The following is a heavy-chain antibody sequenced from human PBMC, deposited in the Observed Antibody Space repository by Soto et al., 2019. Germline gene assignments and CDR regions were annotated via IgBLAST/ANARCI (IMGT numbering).Heavy chain of an antibody. Sequence: EVQLLESGGSMVQPGGSLRLSCAASGITFTNYALSWVRQAPGKGLEWVSGISGSGTGTYYADSVKGRFTISRDNSKSTVYLHMNSLRADYTAIYYCAKEGGGGTAMVTSYFDYWGQGTLVTVSS. CDR3: AKEGGGGTAMVTSYFDY. J-gene: IGHJ4*02. V-gene: IGHV3-23*01. D-gene: IGHD5-18*01. CDR2: ISGSGTGT. CDR1: GITFTNYA.